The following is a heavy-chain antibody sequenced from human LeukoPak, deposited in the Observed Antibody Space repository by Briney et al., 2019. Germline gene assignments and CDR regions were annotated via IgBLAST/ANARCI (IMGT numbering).Heavy chain of an antibody. CDR3: ARAIDGNWFDP. Sequence: SETLPLTCTVSGGSISSYYWSWIRQPPGKGLEWIGYIYYSGSTNYNPSLKSRVTISVDTSKNQFSLKLSSVTAADTAVYYCARAIDGNWFDPWGQGTLVTVSS. V-gene: IGHV4-59*01. CDR1: GGSISSYY. J-gene: IGHJ5*02. CDR2: IYYSGST.